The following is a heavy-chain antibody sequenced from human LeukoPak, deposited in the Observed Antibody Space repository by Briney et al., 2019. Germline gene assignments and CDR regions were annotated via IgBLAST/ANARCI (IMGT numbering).Heavy chain of an antibody. CDR2: INHSGST. J-gene: IGHJ3*02. V-gene: IGHV4-34*01. D-gene: IGHD3-3*01. Sequence: PSETLSLTCAVYGGSFSGYYWSWIRQPPGKGLEWIGEINHSGSTNYNPSLKSRVTISADTSKNQFSLKLSSVTAADTAVYYCARGRVVITIFGVVISHDAFDIWGQGTMVTVSS. CDR3: ARGRVVITIFGVVISHDAFDI. CDR1: GGSFSGYY.